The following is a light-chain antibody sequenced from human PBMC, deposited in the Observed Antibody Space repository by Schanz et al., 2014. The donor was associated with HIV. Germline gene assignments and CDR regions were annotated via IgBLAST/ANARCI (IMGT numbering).Light chain of an antibody. CDR1: QNIYNW. V-gene: IGKV1-6*01. J-gene: IGKJ1*01. CDR3: LQDHDYRWA. Sequence: AIQMTQSPSTLSASVGDRVTITCRASQNIYNWVAWYQQKPGKAPNLLIYRASSLKTGVPSRFSGSGSGTDFTHPISCLQPEDFATYYCLQDHDYRWAFGQGTKVEIK. CDR2: RAS.